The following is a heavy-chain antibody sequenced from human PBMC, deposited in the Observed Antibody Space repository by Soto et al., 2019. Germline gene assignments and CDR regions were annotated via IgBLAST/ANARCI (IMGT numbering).Heavy chain of an antibody. CDR3: ARDTNLLYYYGSGPTFGSSWPQDAFDI. D-gene: IGHD3-10*01. Sequence: GASVKVSRKASGGTFSSYTISWVRQAPGQGLEWKGKIIPILGIANYAQKFQGRVTITADKSTSTAYMELSSLSSEDTAVYYCARDTNLLYYYGSGPTFGSSWPQDAFDIWGQGTMVTVSS. V-gene: IGHV1-69*04. CDR2: IIPILGIA. J-gene: IGHJ3*02. CDR1: GGTFSSYT.